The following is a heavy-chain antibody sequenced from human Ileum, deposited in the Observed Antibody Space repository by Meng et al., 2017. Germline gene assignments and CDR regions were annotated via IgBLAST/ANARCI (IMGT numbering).Heavy chain of an antibody. Sequence: GESLKISCTASGFSFGDYVMNWVRQAPGKGLEWVGFIRSKPYGETRQYAASLKGRFIISRNDSTSTAYLQLNSLKIDDTAVYYCSRGQSGSGGALQLVDWGQGNLVTGSS. V-gene: IGHV3-49*04. J-gene: IGHJ4*02. CDR3: SRGQSGSGGALQLVD. CDR1: GFSFGDYV. CDR2: IRSKPYGETR. D-gene: IGHD2-15*01.